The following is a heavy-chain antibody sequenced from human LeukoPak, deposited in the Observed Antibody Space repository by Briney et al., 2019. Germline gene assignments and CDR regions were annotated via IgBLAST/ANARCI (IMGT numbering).Heavy chain of an antibody. D-gene: IGHD4-11*01. CDR3: ARGTPTTRDFDY. CDR2: ISSSSNYI. J-gene: IGHJ4*02. CDR1: GLTFSSYN. V-gene: IGHV3-21*01. Sequence: GGSLRLSCVASGLTFSSYNMNWVRQGPGKGLEWVSFISSSSNYIYYADSVKGRFTISRDNAKNSLLLQMNSLRAEDTAVYYCARGTPTTRDFDYWGQGTLVTVSS.